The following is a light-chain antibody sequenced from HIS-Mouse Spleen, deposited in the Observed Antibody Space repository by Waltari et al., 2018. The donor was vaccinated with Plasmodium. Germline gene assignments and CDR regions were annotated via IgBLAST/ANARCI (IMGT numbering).Light chain of an antibody. Sequence: QSVLTQPPSASGTPGQRVTISCSGSSSNIGSNTVTWYQQLPGTAPKLPIYSNNQRPSVVPDRFSGSKSGTSASLAISGLQSEDEADYYCAAWDDSLNGVFGGGTKLTVL. J-gene: IGLJ3*02. V-gene: IGLV1-44*01. CDR1: SSNIGSNT. CDR3: AAWDDSLNGV. CDR2: SNN.